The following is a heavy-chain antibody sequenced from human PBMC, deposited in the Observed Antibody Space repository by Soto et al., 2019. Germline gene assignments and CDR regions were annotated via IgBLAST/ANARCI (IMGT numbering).Heavy chain of an antibody. CDR2: ISSSSSYI. CDR3: ARDFSQPELLLRYYYSLGYYFDY. Sequence: GGSLRLSCAASGFTFSSYSMNWVRQAPGKGLEWVSSISSSSSYIYYADSVKGRFTISRDNAKNSLYLQMNSLRAEDTAVYYCARDFSQPELLLRYYYSLGYYFDYWGQGTLVTVSS. V-gene: IGHV3-21*01. CDR1: GFTFSSYS. J-gene: IGHJ4*02. D-gene: IGHD1-7*01.